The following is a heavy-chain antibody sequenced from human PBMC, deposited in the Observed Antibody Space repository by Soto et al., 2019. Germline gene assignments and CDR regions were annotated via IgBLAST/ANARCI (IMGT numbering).Heavy chain of an antibody. D-gene: IGHD6-19*01. CDR3: ARVAAVAGTGWFDP. J-gene: IGHJ5*02. Sequence: GGSLRLSCAASGFTFSSYSMNWVRQAPGKGLEWVSSISSSSSYIYHADSVKGRFTISRDNAKNSLYLQMNSLRAEDTAVYYCARVAAVAGTGWFDPWGQGTLVTVSS. V-gene: IGHV3-21*01. CDR1: GFTFSSYS. CDR2: ISSSSSYI.